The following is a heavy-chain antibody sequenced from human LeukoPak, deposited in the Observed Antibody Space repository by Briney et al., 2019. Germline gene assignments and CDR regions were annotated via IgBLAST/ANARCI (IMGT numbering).Heavy chain of an antibody. CDR2: IIPIFGTA. J-gene: IGHJ6*03. V-gene: IGHV1-69*13. CDR1: GGTFSSYA. CDR3: ARVGGTTGQLYYYYYMDV. D-gene: IGHD1-1*01. Sequence: GASVKVSCKASGGTFSSYAISWVRPAPGQGLGWMGGIIPIFGTANYAQKFQGRVTITADESTSTAYMELSSLRSEDTAVYYCARVGGTTGQLYYYYYMDVWGKGTTVTVSS.